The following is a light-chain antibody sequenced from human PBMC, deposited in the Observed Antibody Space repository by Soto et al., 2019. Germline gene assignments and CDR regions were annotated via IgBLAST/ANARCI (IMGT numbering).Light chain of an antibody. V-gene: IGLV2-8*01. CDR1: RDDVGGYNY. CDR3: NSYVTSNVVV. Sequence: HSGLTQPPSASGSLGQAVTISCTGTRDDVGGYNYVSWYQQHPGKAPRLILYEVTKRPSGVPARFSGSKSGNTASLTVSGLQAEDEAVYYCNSYVTSNVVVFGGGTKLTVL. J-gene: IGLJ2*01. CDR2: EVT.